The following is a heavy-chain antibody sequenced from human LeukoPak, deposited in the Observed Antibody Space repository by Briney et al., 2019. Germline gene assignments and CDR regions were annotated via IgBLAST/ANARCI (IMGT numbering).Heavy chain of an antibody. D-gene: IGHD3-3*01. Sequence: GASVKVSCKASGYTFTSYDINWVRQATGHGLEWMGWMNPNSGNTGYAQKFQGRVTITRNTSISTAYMELSSLRSEDTAVYYCARGFDDFWSGYYTPNYYYYMDVWGKGTTVTVSS. CDR1: GYTFTSYD. V-gene: IGHV1-8*03. CDR2: MNPNSGNT. CDR3: ARGFDDFWSGYYTPNYYYYMDV. J-gene: IGHJ6*03.